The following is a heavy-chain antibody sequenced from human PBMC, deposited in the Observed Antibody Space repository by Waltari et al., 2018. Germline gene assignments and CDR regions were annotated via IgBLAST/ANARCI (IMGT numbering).Heavy chain of an antibody. J-gene: IGHJ4*02. CDR1: GSTFSRYW. V-gene: IGHV3-7*01. Sequence: EVQLVESGGGLVQPGGSLRLSCEASGSTFSRYWMSWVRQTPGKGLGWVANINYDGRQKYYVDSVKGRFAISRDNAKNSVYLQMNSLRVEDTAIYYCAKSRGFEYWGQGALITVSS. CDR3: AKSRGFEY. D-gene: IGHD3-10*01. CDR2: INYDGRQK.